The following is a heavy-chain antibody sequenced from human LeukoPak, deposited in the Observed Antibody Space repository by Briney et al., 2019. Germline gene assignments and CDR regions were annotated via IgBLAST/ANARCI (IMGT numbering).Heavy chain of an antibody. J-gene: IGHJ4*02. CDR3: ARGRYYYDSSGYYQSENPSALIFDY. CDR1: GYTFTVYY. D-gene: IGHD3-22*01. Sequence: ASVKVSCKASGYTFTVYYIHWARQAPGQGLEWMSWINPTTGGTNYAQKFQGRVTMTTDTSTSTAYMELRSLRSDDTAVYYCARGRYYYDSSGYYQSENPSALIFDYWGQGTLVTVSS. CDR2: INPTTGGT. V-gene: IGHV1-2*02.